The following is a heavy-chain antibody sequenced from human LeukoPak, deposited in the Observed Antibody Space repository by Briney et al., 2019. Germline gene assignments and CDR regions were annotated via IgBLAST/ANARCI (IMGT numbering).Heavy chain of an antibody. CDR1: VFTLSNAW. Sequence: GGTLSLSCAASVFTLSNAWMSWVRQAPREGREWAGRIKSKTDGGTTDYASPVKGRFTISTDDSKNTLYLQMHRLKTEDTAVYYCTTEEADGYGPFDYWGEGSLVTVSS. V-gene: IGHV3-15*01. D-gene: IGHD5-18*01. CDR3: TTEEADGYGPFDY. J-gene: IGHJ4*02. CDR2: IKSKTDGGTT.